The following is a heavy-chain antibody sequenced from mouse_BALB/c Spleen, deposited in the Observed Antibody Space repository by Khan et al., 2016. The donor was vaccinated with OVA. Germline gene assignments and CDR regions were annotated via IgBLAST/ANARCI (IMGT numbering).Heavy chain of an antibody. Sequence: QVQLKQSGAELVKPGASVKLSCKASGYTFTSYYIYWVKQRPGQGLEWIGGINPSNGGTYFNEKFESKATLTVDKSSSTAFMQVSSLTSAGSAVYYCTSSGWAAFAYWGQGTLVTVSA. CDR3: TSSGWAAFAY. CDR1: GYTFTSYY. D-gene: IGHD1-1*02. V-gene: IGHV1S81*02. J-gene: IGHJ3*01. CDR2: INPSNGGT.